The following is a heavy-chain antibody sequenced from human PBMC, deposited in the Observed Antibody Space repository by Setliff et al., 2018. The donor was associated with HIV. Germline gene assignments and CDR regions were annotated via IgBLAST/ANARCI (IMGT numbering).Heavy chain of an antibody. Sequence: RASVKVSCKASGYRFSGYGISWVRQAPGQGLEWMGWISADTGNTNFAQKFQGRVTLTTDTSTNTAYMELRSLRADDTAVYFCVRDLYDYWGQGTLVTVSS. CDR3: VRDLYDY. V-gene: IGHV1-18*01. CDR2: ISADTGNT. D-gene: IGHD2-2*02. CDR1: GYRFSGYG. J-gene: IGHJ4*02.